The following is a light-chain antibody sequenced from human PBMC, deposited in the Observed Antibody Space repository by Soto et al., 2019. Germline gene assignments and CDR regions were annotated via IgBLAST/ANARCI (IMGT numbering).Light chain of an antibody. CDR2: GTS. J-gene: IGKJ4*01. CDR3: EYYGSSIT. V-gene: IGKV3-20*01. CDR1: QSISNNH. Sequence: EIWLTQSPGTLSLSPGERVTLSCRASQSISNNHLAWYQQKPGQAPRLLIHGTSNRATGIPDRFSGSGSGTDFTLTFSRLEPEDFAVYYCEYYGSSITFGGGTKVDIK.